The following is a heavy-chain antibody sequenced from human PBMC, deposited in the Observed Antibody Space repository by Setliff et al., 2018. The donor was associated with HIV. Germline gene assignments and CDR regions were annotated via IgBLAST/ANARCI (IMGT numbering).Heavy chain of an antibody. J-gene: IGHJ4*02. CDR3: ARGPNYYDRGSYYNFDY. V-gene: IGHV1-2*02. CDR2: INPNSGGT. CDR1: GYTFIAYY. D-gene: IGHD3-22*01. Sequence: ASVKVSCKASGYTFIAYYLHWVRQAPGQGLEWMGWINPNSGGTDYAQKFRGRVTMTRDTSISTAYMGLSRLTSDDTAVYYCARGPNYYDRGSYYNFDYWGEGTLVTVSS.